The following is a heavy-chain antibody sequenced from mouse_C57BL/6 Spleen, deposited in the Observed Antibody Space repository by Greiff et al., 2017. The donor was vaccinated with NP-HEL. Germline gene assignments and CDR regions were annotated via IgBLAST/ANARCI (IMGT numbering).Heavy chain of an antibody. CDR2: IDPNSGGT. V-gene: IGHV1-72*01. CDR1: GYTFTSYW. Sequence: QVQLQQPGAELVKPGASVKLSCKASGYTFTSYWMHWVKQRPGRGLEWIGRIDPNSGGTKYNEKFKSKATLTVDKPSSTAYMQLSSLTSEDSAVYYCARSGIYDHDGAYYFDYWGQGTTLTVSS. J-gene: IGHJ2*01. CDR3: ARSGIYDHDGAYYFDY. D-gene: IGHD2-4*01.